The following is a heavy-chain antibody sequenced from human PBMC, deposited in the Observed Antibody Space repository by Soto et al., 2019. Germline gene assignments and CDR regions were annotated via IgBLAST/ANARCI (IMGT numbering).Heavy chain of an antibody. CDR3: ARDFGDYSFFFDY. V-gene: IGHV4-59*01. CDR1: GGSITTYQ. J-gene: IGHJ4*02. D-gene: IGHD4-17*01. Sequence: QVHLQESGPGRVKPSETLSLTCTVSGGSITTYQWSWIRQPPGKGLEWIGGYSGFTNYNPSLESRASISVDRSKNQFSLYLRSVTTADTAIYYCARDFGDYSFFFDYWGQGNLVTVSS. CDR2: YSGFT.